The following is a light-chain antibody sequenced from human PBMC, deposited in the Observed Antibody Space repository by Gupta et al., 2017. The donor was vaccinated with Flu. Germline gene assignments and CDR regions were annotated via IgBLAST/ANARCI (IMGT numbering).Light chain of an antibody. CDR1: QSISSY. J-gene: IGKJ2*01. Sequence: DIQMNQSPSSLSASVGDRVTITCRASQSISSYLNWYQQKPGKAPKLLIYAASSVQSGVPSRFSGSGSGTDFTLTISRRQPEDFATYYCQQRDSTPRTFGQGTKLEIK. CDR2: AAS. CDR3: QQRDSTPRT. V-gene: IGKV1-39*01.